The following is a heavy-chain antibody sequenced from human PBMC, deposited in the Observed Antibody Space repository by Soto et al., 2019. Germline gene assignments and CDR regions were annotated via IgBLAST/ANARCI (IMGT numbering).Heavy chain of an antibody. CDR1: GYTFTDLY. V-gene: IGHV1-2*02. J-gene: IGHJ4*02. Sequence: QVQLVQSGAELKKPGASVRVSCKPSGYTFTDLYIHWVRQAPGQGLEWMGWVDPRSGDRRNTQKLQGRVIMSRYTSTSTVYMELNSLTADDTAVYYGARDNYGPLDYWGQGTLVTVSS. D-gene: IGHD3-16*01. CDR3: ARDNYGPLDY. CDR2: VDPRSGDR.